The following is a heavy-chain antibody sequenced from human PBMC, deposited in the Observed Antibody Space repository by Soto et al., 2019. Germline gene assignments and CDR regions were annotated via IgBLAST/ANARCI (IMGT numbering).Heavy chain of an antibody. V-gene: IGHV3-30*18. CDR3: AKSPYESDYVYGMDV. CDR1: GFTFSSYG. D-gene: IGHD3-3*01. Sequence: QVQLVESGGGVVQPGRSLRLSCAASGFTFSSYGMHWVRQAPGKGLEWVAVISYDGSNKYYADCVMGRFTISRDNSKNTLYVQLNSLRAEDTAVYHCAKSPYESDYVYGMDVWGQGTTVTVSS. J-gene: IGHJ6*02. CDR2: ISYDGSNK.